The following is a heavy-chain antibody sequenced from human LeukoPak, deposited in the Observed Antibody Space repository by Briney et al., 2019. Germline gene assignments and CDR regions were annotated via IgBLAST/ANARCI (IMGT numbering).Heavy chain of an antibody. CDR3: AKGITIFGVVPTN. CDR2: ISGSGGST. CDR1: GFTFSSYG. D-gene: IGHD3-3*01. Sequence: GGSLRLSCAASGFTFSSYGMHWVRQAPGKGLEWVSAISGSGGSTYYADSVKGRFTISRDNSKNTLYLQMNSLRAEDTAVYYCAKGITIFGVVPTNWGQGTLVTVSS. J-gene: IGHJ4*02. V-gene: IGHV3-23*01.